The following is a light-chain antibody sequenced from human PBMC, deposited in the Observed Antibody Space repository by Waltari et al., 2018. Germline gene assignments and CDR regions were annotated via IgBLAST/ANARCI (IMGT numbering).Light chain of an antibody. CDR2: EDN. V-gene: IGLV6-57*01. J-gene: IGLJ3*02. CDR1: SGSIADNY. Sequence: NFMLTQPPSVSESPGKTVTISCTRSSGSIADNYVHWFQQRPGRSPITLIYEDNQRPPGVPDRFSGSLDRSSNSASLTISGLKTEDEADYYCQSYDSSSLWVFGGGTSLTVL. CDR3: QSYDSSSLWV.